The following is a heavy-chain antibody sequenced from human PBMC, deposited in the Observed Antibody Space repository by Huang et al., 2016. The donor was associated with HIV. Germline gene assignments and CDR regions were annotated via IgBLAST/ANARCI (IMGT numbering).Heavy chain of an antibody. J-gene: IGHJ3*01. V-gene: IGHV4-61*09. D-gene: IGHD4-17*01. Sequence: QVQLQESGPGLVKPSQTLSLTCIVSGGSISSGSYYWTWIRQPAGKGLAWMGHMYTSGSTDYKPARKRRVSMSADAARNQFSLTLNSVTAADTAVYYCARDYDDGDYAGEASYALGVWGQGTLVTVSS. CDR1: GGSISSGSYY. CDR3: ARDYDDGDYAGEASYALGV. CDR2: MYTSGST.